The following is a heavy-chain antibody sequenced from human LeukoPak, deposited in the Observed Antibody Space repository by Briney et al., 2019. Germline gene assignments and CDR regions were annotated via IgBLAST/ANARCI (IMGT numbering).Heavy chain of an antibody. CDR2: IIPIFGTA. Sequence: ASVKVSCKASGGTFSSYAISWVRQAPGQGLEWMGGIIPIFGTANYAQKFQGRVTMTEDTSTDTAYMELSSLRSEDTAVYYCATLYDLYYWGQGTLVTVSS. J-gene: IGHJ4*02. CDR1: GGTFSSYA. V-gene: IGHV1-69*06. D-gene: IGHD2-8*01. CDR3: ATLYDLYY.